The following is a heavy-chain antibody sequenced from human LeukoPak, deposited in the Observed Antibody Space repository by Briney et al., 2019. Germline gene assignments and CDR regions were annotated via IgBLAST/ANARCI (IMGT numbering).Heavy chain of an antibody. V-gene: IGHV1-18*01. CDR3: AKNSVLLWEAAAGKDYNGRAV. CDR2: ISAYNGNT. D-gene: IGHD6-25*01. CDR1: GYTFTSYG. J-gene: IGHJ6*02. Sequence: ASVKVSCKASGYTFTSYGISWVRQAPGQGLGWMGWISAYNGNTNYAQKLQGRVTMTTDTSTSTAYMELRSLRSDDTAVYYCAKNSVLLWEAAAGKDYNGRAVGGQGTTV.